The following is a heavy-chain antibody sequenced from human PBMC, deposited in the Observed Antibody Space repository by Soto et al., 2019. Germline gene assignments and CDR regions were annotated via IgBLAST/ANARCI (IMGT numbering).Heavy chain of an antibody. CDR2: IHHSGST. D-gene: IGHD3-22*01. Sequence: PSETLSLTCAVSAGSISSRNWLTWVRQTPGKGLEWIGEIHHSGSTNYNPSLKSRVTISVDNSKNQFSLRLTSVTAADTAVYYCARTSYYDSSGYYGMDVWGQGTTVTVSS. J-gene: IGHJ6*02. CDR1: AGSISSRNW. CDR3: ARTSYYDSSGYYGMDV. V-gene: IGHV4-4*02.